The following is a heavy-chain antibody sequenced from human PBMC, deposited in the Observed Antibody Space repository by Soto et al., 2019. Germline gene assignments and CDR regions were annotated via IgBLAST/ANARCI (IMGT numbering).Heavy chain of an antibody. D-gene: IGHD4-17*01. Sequence: GSLRLSCAASGFTFSSYAMSWVRQAPGKGLEWVSAISGSGGRTYYADSVKGRFTISRDNSKNTLYLQMNSLRAEDTAVYYCAKDNHDYGDYVSNWFDPWGQGTLVTVSS. CDR2: ISGSGGRT. J-gene: IGHJ5*02. CDR3: AKDNHDYGDYVSNWFDP. V-gene: IGHV3-23*01. CDR1: GFTFSSYA.